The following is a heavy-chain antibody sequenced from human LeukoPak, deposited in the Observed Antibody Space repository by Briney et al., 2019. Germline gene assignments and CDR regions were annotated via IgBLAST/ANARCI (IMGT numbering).Heavy chain of an antibody. J-gene: IGHJ3*02. CDR3: AKKYYYDSSGYSSDAFDI. CDR1: GFTFRTYA. D-gene: IGHD3-22*01. Sequence: AGGSLRLSCAASGFTFRTYAMSWVRQAPGKGLEWVSGISGSGDSTFYADSVKGRFTISRDNSKNSLYPQMNSLRAEDTAVYSCAKKYYYDSSGYSSDAFDIWGQGTLVTVSS. V-gene: IGHV3-23*01. CDR2: ISGSGDST.